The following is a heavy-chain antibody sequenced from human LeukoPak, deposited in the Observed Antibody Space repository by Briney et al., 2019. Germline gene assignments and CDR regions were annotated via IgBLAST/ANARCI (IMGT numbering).Heavy chain of an antibody. CDR3: AKDMRPKEDYSGMYV. Sequence: PGGSLRLSCAASGFTFDDYTMHWVRQAPGKGLEWVSLISWDGGSSYYADSVKGRFTISRDNSKNSLYLQMNSLRTEDTALYYSAKDMRPKEDYSGMYVWGQATTLTVSS. V-gene: IGHV3-43*01. CDR2: ISWDGGSS. CDR1: GFTFDDYT. J-gene: IGHJ6*02.